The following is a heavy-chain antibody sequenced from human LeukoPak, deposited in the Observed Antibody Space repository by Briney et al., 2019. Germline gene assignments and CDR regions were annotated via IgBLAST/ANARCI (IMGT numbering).Heavy chain of an antibody. Sequence: PGGSLRLSCAASGFTFSSYGMHWVRQAPGKGLEWGEFIRYDGSNKYYADSVKGRFTISRDNSMNTLYLQMNSLRAEDTAVYYCAKDGHGRYSGPTLDYWGQGTLVTVSS. CDR1: GFTFSSYG. D-gene: IGHD5-12*01. CDR2: IRYDGSNK. J-gene: IGHJ4*02. CDR3: AKDGHGRYSGPTLDY. V-gene: IGHV3-30*02.